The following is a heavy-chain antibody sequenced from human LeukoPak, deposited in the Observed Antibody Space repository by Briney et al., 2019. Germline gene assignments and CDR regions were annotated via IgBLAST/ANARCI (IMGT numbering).Heavy chain of an antibody. Sequence: WETLSLTCAVYGGSFSGYYWSWIRQPPGKGLEWIGEINHSGSTNYNPSLKSRVTISVDTSKNQFSLKLSSVTAADTAVYYCARVGAVVVVAATHWGQGTLVTVSS. CDR3: ARVGAVVVVAATH. V-gene: IGHV4-34*01. D-gene: IGHD2-15*01. CDR1: GGSFSGYY. J-gene: IGHJ4*02. CDR2: INHSGST.